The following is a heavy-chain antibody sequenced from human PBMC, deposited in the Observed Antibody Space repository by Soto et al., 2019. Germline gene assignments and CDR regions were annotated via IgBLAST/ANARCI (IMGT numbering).Heavy chain of an antibody. J-gene: IGHJ4*01. CDR2: VYYTGST. V-gene: IGHV4-61*01. CDR3: ARAHIMVVAGSTFDY. Sequence: SETLSLTCTVSGGSVSNSSHYWTWIRQPPGKGLEWIGYVYYTGSTNYNPSLHSRVTISVDTSKNQFSLTLSSVTAADTAVYYCARAHIMVVAGSTFDYWGRGTLVTVSS. D-gene: IGHD2-21*02. CDR1: GGSVSNSSHY.